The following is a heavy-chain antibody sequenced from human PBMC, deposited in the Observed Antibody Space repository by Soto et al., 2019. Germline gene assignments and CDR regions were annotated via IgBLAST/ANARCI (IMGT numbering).Heavy chain of an antibody. J-gene: IGHJ3*02. CDR2: IYYSGNT. CDR1: GGSISTYY. V-gene: IGHV4-59*01. Sequence: SETLSLTCTVSGGSISTYYWSWIRQPPGKGLEWIGYIYYSGNTNYNPSLKSRVTIAVDRSKNQFSLKLSSVTAADTAVYYCARDSKTAGNRLAFDSWGQGTMVTVSS. D-gene: IGHD3-22*01. CDR3: ARDSKTAGNRLAFDS.